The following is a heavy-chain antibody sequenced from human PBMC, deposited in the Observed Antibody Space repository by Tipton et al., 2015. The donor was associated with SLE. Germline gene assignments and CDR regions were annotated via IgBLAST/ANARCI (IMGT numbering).Heavy chain of an antibody. V-gene: IGHV4-34*01. CDR2: INHSGST. CDR1: GGSFSGYY. Sequence: TLSLTCAVYGGSFSGYYWSWTRQPPGKGLEWIGEINHSGSTNYNPSLKSRVTISVDTSKNQFSLKLSSVTAADTAVYYCASRTGIAVDYWGQGTLVTVSS. J-gene: IGHJ4*02. CDR3: ASRTGIAVDY. D-gene: IGHD6-19*01.